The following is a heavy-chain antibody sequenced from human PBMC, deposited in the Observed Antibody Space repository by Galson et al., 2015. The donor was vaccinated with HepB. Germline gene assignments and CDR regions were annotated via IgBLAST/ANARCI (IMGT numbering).Heavy chain of an antibody. CDR1: GFTFSNAW. V-gene: IGHV3-15*01. CDR3: TTPPERSYAYYYGMDV. J-gene: IGHJ6*02. D-gene: IGHD1-26*01. Sequence: SLRLSCAASGFTFSNAWMSWVRQAPGKGLEWVGRIKSKTDGGTTDYAAPVKGRFTISRDDSKNTLYLQMNSLKTEDTAVYYCTTPPERSYAYYYGMDVWGQGTTVTVSS. CDR2: IKSKTDGGTT.